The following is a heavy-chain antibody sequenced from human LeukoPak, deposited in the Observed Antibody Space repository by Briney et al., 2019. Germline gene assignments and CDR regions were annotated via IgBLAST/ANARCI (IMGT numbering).Heavy chain of an antibody. Sequence: GGSLRLSCAASGFTFSSYWMHWVRQAPGKGLVWVSRINPDGSSTSYADSVKGRFTISRDNAKNSLYLQMNSLRAEDTAVYYCARDRNITMVRGLGIWFDPWGQGTLVTVSS. V-gene: IGHV3-74*01. CDR2: INPDGSST. D-gene: IGHD3-10*01. J-gene: IGHJ5*02. CDR3: ARDRNITMVRGLGIWFDP. CDR1: GFTFSSYW.